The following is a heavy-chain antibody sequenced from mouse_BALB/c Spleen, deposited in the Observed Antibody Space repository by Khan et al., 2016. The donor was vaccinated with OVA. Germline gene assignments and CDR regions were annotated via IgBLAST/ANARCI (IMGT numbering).Heavy chain of an antibody. CDR3: ARGYDFFAY. CDR2: VNPNTGGS. Sequence: EVQLQQSGPDLVKPGASVKISCKASGYSFTLYYMTWVKQSHGQSLEWIGRVNPNTGGSDYNQEFKGKAILTVDKSSNTAYMELHSLTSEDSAVDYCARGYDFFAYWGQGTLVTVSA. J-gene: IGHJ3*01. CDR1: GYSFTLYY. V-gene: IGHV1-26*01. D-gene: IGHD2-14*01.